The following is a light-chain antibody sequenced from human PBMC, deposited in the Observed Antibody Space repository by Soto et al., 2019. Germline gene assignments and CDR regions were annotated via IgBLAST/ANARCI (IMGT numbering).Light chain of an antibody. CDR1: TSNIGGNT. CDR2: SNS. V-gene: IGLV1-44*01. J-gene: IGLJ1*01. CDR3: AAWDDSLNGYV. Sequence: QSVLTQPPSASGTPGQRVTISCSGSTSNIGGNTVNWYQQLPGTAPKLRIYSNSQRPSGVPDRFSGSKSGTSASLAISGLQSEDEADYYCAAWDDSLNGYVFGAGTKVTVL.